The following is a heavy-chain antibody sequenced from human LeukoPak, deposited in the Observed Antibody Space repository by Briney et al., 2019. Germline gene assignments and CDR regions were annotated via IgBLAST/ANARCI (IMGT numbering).Heavy chain of an antibody. Sequence: TGGSLRLSCAASGFTFNNYAMNWVRQAPGKGLEWVSSISGSGGKTYYADSVKGRFTISRDNSKNTLYLQMNSLRAEDTAFYYCANPARTDAFDIWGQGTMITVSS. V-gene: IGHV3-23*01. D-gene: IGHD1-14*01. CDR2: ISGSGGKT. J-gene: IGHJ3*02. CDR3: ANPARTDAFDI. CDR1: GFTFNNYA.